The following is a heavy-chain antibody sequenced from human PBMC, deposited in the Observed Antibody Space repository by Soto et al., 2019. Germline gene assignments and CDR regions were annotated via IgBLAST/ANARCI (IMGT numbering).Heavy chain of an antibody. CDR3: ARQKTYDILTGYFQVFDY. CDR1: GGSISSYY. V-gene: IGHV4-59*08. J-gene: IGHJ4*02. CDR2: IYYSGST. D-gene: IGHD3-9*01. Sequence: SETLSLTCTFSGGSISSYYWSLIRQPPGKGLEWIGYIYYSGSTNYNPPLKSRVTISVDTSKNQFSLKLSSVTAADTAVYYCARQKTYDILTGYFQVFDYWGQGTLVTVSS.